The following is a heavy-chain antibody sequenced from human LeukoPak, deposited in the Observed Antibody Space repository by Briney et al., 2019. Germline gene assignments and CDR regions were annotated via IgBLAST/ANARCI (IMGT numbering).Heavy chain of an antibody. CDR3: ARDRDCGGDCYSGSFDY. CDR2: IRPSDGTT. D-gene: IGHD2-21*02. V-gene: IGHV1-46*01. J-gene: IGHJ4*02. Sequence: ASVKVSCKASGYTFAKSYKHWVRQAPGQGLEWMGIIRPSDGTTSYAQKFQGRVTMTRDTSTSTVYLDLSSLRSEDTAVYYCARDRDCGGDCYSGSFDYWGQGTLVTVSS. CDR1: GYTFAKSY.